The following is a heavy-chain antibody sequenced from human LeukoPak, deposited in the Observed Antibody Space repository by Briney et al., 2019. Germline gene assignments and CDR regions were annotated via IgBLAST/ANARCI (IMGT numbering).Heavy chain of an antibody. CDR2: IKQDGSET. Sequence: GGSLRLSCAASGFTFSRYWMSWVRQAPRKGLEWVANIKQDGSETYYVDSVKGRFTISRDNAKNSLYLQMNSLRAEDTAVYYCARDRFGVPGANWFDPWGQGTLVTVSS. D-gene: IGHD3-10*01. V-gene: IGHV3-7*03. J-gene: IGHJ5*02. CDR3: ARDRFGVPGANWFDP. CDR1: GFTFSRYW.